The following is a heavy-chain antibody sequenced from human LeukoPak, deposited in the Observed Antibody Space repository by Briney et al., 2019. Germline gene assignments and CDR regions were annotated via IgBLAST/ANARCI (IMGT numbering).Heavy chain of an antibody. D-gene: IGHD2-2*01. CDR2: IYSGGST. CDR1: GFTVSSNY. J-gene: IGHJ6*03. V-gene: IGHV3-53*01. Sequence: PGGSLRLSCAASGFTVSSNYMSWVRQAPGKGLEWVSVIYSGGSTYYADSVKGRFTISRDNSKNTLYLQMNSLRAEDTAVYYCAREDIVVVLAAHKCYYYYMDVWGKGTTVTVSS. CDR3: AREDIVVVLAAHKCYYYYMDV.